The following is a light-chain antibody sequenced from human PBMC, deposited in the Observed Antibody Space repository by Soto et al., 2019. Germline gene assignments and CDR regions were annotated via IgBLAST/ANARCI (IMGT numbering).Light chain of an antibody. Sequence: QMTQSPSPLSASVGDRVPITCRASQSISSWLAWYQQKPGKAPKLLIYKASTLESGVPSNFSGSGSGTEFTLTISSLQPEDFATYYCQQYNTFWTFCQGTKVDIK. CDR2: KAS. CDR1: QSISSW. V-gene: IGKV1-5*03. J-gene: IGKJ1*01. CDR3: QQYNTFWT.